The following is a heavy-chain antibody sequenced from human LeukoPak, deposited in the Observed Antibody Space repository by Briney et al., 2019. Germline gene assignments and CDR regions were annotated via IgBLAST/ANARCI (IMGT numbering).Heavy chain of an antibody. CDR3: ARGRGLWGFDYYYGMDV. D-gene: IGHD3-9*01. J-gene: IGHJ6*02. CDR1: GFTFSSYS. CDR2: ISSSSSYI. Sequence: GSLRLSCAASGFTFSSYSMNWVRQAPGKGLEWVSSISSSSSYIYYADSVKGRFTISRDNAKNSLYLQMNSLRAEDTAVYYCARGRGLWGFDYYYGMDVWGQGTTVTVSS. V-gene: IGHV3-21*01.